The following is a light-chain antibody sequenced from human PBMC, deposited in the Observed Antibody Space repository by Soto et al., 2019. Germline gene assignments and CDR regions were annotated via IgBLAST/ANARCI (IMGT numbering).Light chain of an antibody. CDR2: EVR. V-gene: IGLV2-14*01. CDR1: TRDVGSYNL. CDR3: SSYTTTSHLV. Sequence: QSALTQPASVSGSPGQSITIACTGTTRDVGSYNLVSWYQQRPGEAPKLIISEVRNRPSGISDRVTGSKSGNTASLTISGLQAEDEAEYYCSSYTTTSHLVFGGGTQLTVL. J-gene: IGLJ3*02.